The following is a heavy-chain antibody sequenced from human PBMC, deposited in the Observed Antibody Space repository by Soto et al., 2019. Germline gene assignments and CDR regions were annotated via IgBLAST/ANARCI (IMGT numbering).Heavy chain of an antibody. V-gene: IGHV6-1*01. CDR1: GDSVSSNSAA. CDR3: AREGRSGYSHGYYYYYGMDV. Sequence: SQTLSLTCAISGDSVSSNSAAWNWIRQSPSRGLEWLGKTYYRSKWYNEYAESVKSRITINPDTSKDQFSLQLNSVTPEDTAVYYCAREGRSGYSHGYYYYYGMDVWGQGTTVTVSS. D-gene: IGHD5-18*01. CDR2: TYYRSKWYN. J-gene: IGHJ6*02.